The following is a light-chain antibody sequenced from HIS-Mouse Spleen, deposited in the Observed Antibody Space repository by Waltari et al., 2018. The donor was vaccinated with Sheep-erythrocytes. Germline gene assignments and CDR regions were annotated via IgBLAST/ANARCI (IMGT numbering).Light chain of an antibody. Sequence: DIVMTQSPDSLAVSLGERATINCKSSQSVLYSSNNKNYLAWYQQKPGQPPKLLIYWAYTRESGVPDRVSCSGSGTDFTLTISSLQAEDVAVYYCQQYYSTLTFGGGTKVEIK. CDR2: WAY. V-gene: IGKV4-1*01. J-gene: IGKJ4*01. CDR1: QSVLYSSNNKNY. CDR3: QQYYSTLT.